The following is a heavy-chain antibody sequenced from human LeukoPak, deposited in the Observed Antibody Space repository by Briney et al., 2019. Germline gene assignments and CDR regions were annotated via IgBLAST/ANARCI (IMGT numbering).Heavy chain of an antibody. Sequence: ASVKVSCKASGYTFIGHYMHWVRQATGQGLEWMGWMNPNSGNTGYAQKFQGRVTMTRNTSISTAYMELSSLRSEDTAVYYCAREVVAATTKTYYYYYMDVWGKGTTVTISS. D-gene: IGHD2-15*01. J-gene: IGHJ6*03. V-gene: IGHV1-8*02. CDR1: GYTFIGHY. CDR3: AREVVAATTKTYYYYYMDV. CDR2: MNPNSGNT.